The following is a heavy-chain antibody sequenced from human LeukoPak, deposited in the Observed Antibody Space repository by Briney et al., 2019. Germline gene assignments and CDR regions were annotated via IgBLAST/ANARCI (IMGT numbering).Heavy chain of an antibody. CDR2: ISSSGNTI. CDR3: VTVPLQGSGNY. CDR1: GFTFSIYE. D-gene: IGHD3-10*01. Sequence: GGSLRLSCAASGFTFSIYEMNWVRQAPGKGLEWVSVISSSGNTIYYADSVKGRFTVSRDNAKTSLYLQMNSLRAEDTAVYYCVTVPLQGSGNYWGQGTLVTVSS. J-gene: IGHJ4*02. V-gene: IGHV3-48*03.